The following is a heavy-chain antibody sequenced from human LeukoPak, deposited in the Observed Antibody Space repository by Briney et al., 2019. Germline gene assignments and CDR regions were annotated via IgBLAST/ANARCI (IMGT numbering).Heavy chain of an antibody. D-gene: IGHD3-3*01. Sequence: GGSLRLSCAASGFTFNKFAMTWVRQAPGQGLEWVSGISGNGITTNYADSVKGRFTISRDNSKNTLYLQMNSLRPEDTAVYYCAKDYDFWSGSPFDYWGQGTLVTVSS. J-gene: IGHJ4*02. V-gene: IGHV3-23*01. CDR3: AKDYDFWSGSPFDY. CDR1: GFTFNKFA. CDR2: ISGNGITT.